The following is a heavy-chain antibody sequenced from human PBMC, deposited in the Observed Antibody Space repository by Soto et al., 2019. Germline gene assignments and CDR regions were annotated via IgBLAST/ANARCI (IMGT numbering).Heavy chain of an antibody. D-gene: IGHD3-16*01. V-gene: IGHV3-74*01. CDR2: INSDGSST. Sequence: EVQLVESGGGLVQPGGSLRLSCAASGFTFSSYWMHWVRQAPGKGLMWVSRINSDGSSTSYADSVKGRFTISRDNAKNTVYLAMKRLGAEETGLFYCSGPLGGGKWYFDLWGRGTLVTVSS. J-gene: IGHJ2*01. CDR1: GFTFSSYW. CDR3: SGPLGGGKWYFDL.